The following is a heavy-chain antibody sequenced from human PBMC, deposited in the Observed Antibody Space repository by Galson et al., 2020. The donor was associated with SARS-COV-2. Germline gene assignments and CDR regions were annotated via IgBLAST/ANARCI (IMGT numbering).Heavy chain of an antibody. CDR3: AHMVVVPGVYKDVFDI. CDR2: IYWDDDS. Sequence: VSGPTLVKPTQTLTLTCTFSGFSLSTNGVGVGWIRQPPGKALEWLALIYWDDDSRYSPSLKSRLTITKDTSKNQVVLTMTNMDPVDTATYYCAHMVVVPGVYKDVFDIWGQGTMVTVSS. D-gene: IGHD2-2*01. CDR1: GFSLSTNGVG. V-gene: IGHV2-5*02. J-gene: IGHJ3*02.